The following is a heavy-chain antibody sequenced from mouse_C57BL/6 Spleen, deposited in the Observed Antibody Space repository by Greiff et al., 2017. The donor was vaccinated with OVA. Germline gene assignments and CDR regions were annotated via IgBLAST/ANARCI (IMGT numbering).Heavy chain of an antibody. CDR2: IYPGSGST. Sequence: VQLQQPGAELVKPGASVKMSCKASGYTFTSYWITWVKQRPGQGLEWIGDIYPGSGSTNYNEKFKSKATLTVDTSSSTAYMQLSSLTSEDSAVYYCARPYSNYVGWFAYWGQGTLVTVSA. D-gene: IGHD2-5*01. J-gene: IGHJ3*01. CDR3: ARPYSNYVGWFAY. CDR1: GYTFTSYW. V-gene: IGHV1-55*01.